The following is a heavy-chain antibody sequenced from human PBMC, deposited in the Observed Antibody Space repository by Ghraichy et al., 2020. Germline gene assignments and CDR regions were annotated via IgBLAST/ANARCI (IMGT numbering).Heavy chain of an antibody. CDR3: AGFYCSSSSCYPQF. D-gene: IGHD2/OR15-2a*01. Sequence: LSLTCVASGFSFSEYYMSWIRQALGKGLEWISYISSSGSAIYYADSVKGRFSISRDNTKNSVHLQVNSLRADDAALYYCAGFYCSSSSCYPQFWGQGSLVAVSS. J-gene: IGHJ4*02. V-gene: IGHV3-11*01. CDR1: GFSFSEYY. CDR2: ISSSGSAI.